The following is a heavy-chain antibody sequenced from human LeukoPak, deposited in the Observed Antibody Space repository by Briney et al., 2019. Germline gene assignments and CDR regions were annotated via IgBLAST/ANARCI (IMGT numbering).Heavy chain of an antibody. Sequence: SETLSLTCAVYGGSFSGYYWSWIRQPPGKGLEWIGEINHGGSTNYNPSLKSRVTISVDTSKNQFSLKLSSVTAADTAVYYCARGRHSSGWYGRQNWFDPWGQGTLVTVSS. V-gene: IGHV4-34*01. D-gene: IGHD6-19*01. CDR1: GGSFSGYY. CDR2: INHGGST. J-gene: IGHJ5*02. CDR3: ARGRHSSGWYGRQNWFDP.